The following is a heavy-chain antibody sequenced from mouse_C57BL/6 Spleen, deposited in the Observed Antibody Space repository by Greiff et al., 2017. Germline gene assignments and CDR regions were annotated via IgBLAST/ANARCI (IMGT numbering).Heavy chain of an antibody. CDR3: AYYGSSWFAY. Sequence: EVQLQQSGAELVKPGASVKLSCTASGFNIKDYYMHWVKQRTEQGLEWIGRIDPEDGETKYAPKFQGKATITADTSSNTAYLQLSLTSEDTAVYYCAYYGSSWFAYWGQGTLVTVSA. CDR1: GFNIKDYY. CDR2: IDPEDGET. J-gene: IGHJ3*01. D-gene: IGHD1-1*01. V-gene: IGHV14-2*01.